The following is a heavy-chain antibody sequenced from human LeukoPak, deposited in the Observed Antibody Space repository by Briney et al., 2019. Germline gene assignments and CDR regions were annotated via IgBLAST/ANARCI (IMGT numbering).Heavy chain of an antibody. CDR1: GLTFNNYV. V-gene: IGHV3-23*01. CDR3: AKDCYSSECYPYFDS. D-gene: IGHD3-22*01. J-gene: IGHJ4*02. Sequence: PGGSLSLLCAPSGLTFNNYVMSWVRQPAGEGRGWVACISGRRGRTYYAESVKGQLNISRHNSNKSLYLQMHSLRAEDTAVYYCAKDCYSSECYPYFDSWGQGTLVSVSS. CDR2: ISGRRGRT.